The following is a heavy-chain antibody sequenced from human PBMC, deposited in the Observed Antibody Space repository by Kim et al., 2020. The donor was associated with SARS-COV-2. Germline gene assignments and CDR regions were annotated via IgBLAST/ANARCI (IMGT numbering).Heavy chain of an antibody. Sequence: ASVKVSCKASGYTFTGYYMHWVRQAPGQGLEGMGWINPNSGGTNYAQKFQGWVTMTRDTSISTAYMELSRLRSDDTAVYYCAREGRYNWNDRDDAFDIWGQGTMVTVSS. CDR2: INPNSGGT. V-gene: IGHV1-2*04. CDR1: GYTFTGYY. D-gene: IGHD1-1*01. CDR3: AREGRYNWNDRDDAFDI. J-gene: IGHJ3*02.